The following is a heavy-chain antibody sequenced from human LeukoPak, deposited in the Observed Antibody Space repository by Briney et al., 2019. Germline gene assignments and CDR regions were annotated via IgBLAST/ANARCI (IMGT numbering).Heavy chain of an antibody. CDR3: ATARDKYGSGSYCDY. J-gene: IGHJ4*02. D-gene: IGHD3-10*01. V-gene: IGHV3-53*05. CDR2: IYSGGST. CDR1: GFTVSSNY. Sequence: GGSLRLSCAASGFTVSSNYMNWVRQAPGKGLEWVSVIYSGGSTYYADSVKGRFTISRDNSKNTLYLQMNSLRAEDTAVYYCATARDKYGSGSYCDYWGQGTLVTVSS.